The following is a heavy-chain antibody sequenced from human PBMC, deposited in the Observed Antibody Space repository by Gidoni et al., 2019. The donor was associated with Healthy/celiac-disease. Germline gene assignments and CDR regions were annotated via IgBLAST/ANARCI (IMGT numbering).Heavy chain of an antibody. V-gene: IGHV3-9*01. CDR3: ATNYYMDV. CDR1: GFTFDDYA. J-gene: IGHJ6*03. Sequence: EVQLVESVGGLVQPGRSLRLSCAASGFTFDDYAMHWVRQAPGKGLEWVSGISWNSGSIGYADSVKGRFTISRDNAKNSLYLQMNSLRAEDTALYYCATNYYMDVWGKGTTVTVSS. CDR2: ISWNSGSI.